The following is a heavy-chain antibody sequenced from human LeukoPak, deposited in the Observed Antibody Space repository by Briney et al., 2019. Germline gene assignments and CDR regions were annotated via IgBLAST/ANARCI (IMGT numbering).Heavy chain of an antibody. J-gene: IGHJ4*02. CDR2: IYYSGST. D-gene: IGHD5-18*01. CDR3: ARAVGYTAMVYFDY. Sequence: SSQTLSPTCTVSGGSISSGGYYWSWIRQHPGKGLEWIGYIYYSGSTYYNPSLKSRVTISVDTSKNQFSLKLSSVTAADTAVYYCARAVGYTAMVYFDYWGQGTLVTVSS. CDR1: GGSISSGGYY. V-gene: IGHV4-31*03.